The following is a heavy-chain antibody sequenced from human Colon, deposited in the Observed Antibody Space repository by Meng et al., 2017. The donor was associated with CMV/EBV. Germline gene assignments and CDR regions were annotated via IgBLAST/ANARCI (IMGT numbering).Heavy chain of an antibody. CDR3: ARGDDFWSGTPFDY. J-gene: IGHJ4*02. V-gene: IGHV3-53*01. CDR1: GFTFEDYG. D-gene: IGHD3-3*01. CDR2: IYSGGST. Sequence: GESLKISCVGSGFTFEDYGMGWVRQAPGKGLEWVSVIYSGGSTYYADSVKGRFTISRDNSKNTLYLQMNSLRAEDTAVYYCARGDDFWSGTPFDYWGQGTLVTVSS.